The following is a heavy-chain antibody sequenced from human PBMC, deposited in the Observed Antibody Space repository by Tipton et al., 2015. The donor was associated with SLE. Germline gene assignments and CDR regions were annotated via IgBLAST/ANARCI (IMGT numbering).Heavy chain of an antibody. J-gene: IGHJ6*02. CDR1: GGSINSYY. CDR2: IYTSGNT. CDR3: ARGGDDFWSANYPSGGMDV. D-gene: IGHD3-3*01. V-gene: IGHV4-4*08. Sequence: TLSLTCTVSGGSINSYYWSWIRQPPGKGLEWIGNIYTSGNTNYNPSLKSRVTISVDTSKNQFSLKLSSVTAADTAVYYCARGGDDFWSANYPSGGMDVWGQGTTVTVSS.